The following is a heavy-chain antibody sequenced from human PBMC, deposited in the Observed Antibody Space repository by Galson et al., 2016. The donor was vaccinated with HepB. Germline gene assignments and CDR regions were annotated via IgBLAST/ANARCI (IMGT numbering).Heavy chain of an antibody. Sequence: PALVKPTQTLRLTCTVSGFSFFNSRMGVSWIRQPPGKALEWLAHIFSDDAKLYSSSLNSRLTISRDTSKSQVALTMTNMAPVDTAIYYCARTIGWYDFHYYFYAMDAWGQVTTVTVSS. J-gene: IGHJ6*02. CDR1: GFSFFNSRMG. CDR3: ARTIGWYDFHYYFYAMDA. CDR2: IFSDDAK. D-gene: IGHD1-20*01. V-gene: IGHV2-26*02.